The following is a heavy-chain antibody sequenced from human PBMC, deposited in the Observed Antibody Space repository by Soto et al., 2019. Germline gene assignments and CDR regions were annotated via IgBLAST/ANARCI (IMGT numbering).Heavy chain of an antibody. CDR1: GFTLNRYG. Sequence: APVKGSFKASGFTLNRYGISWVRQAPGQGLEWMGWISAYNGNTNYAQKLQGRVTMTTDTSTSTAYMELRSLRSDDTAVYYCAREVYGDYAVDYWGQGTQVTVSS. D-gene: IGHD4-17*01. CDR3: AREVYGDYAVDY. V-gene: IGHV1-18*01. CDR2: ISAYNGNT. J-gene: IGHJ4*02.